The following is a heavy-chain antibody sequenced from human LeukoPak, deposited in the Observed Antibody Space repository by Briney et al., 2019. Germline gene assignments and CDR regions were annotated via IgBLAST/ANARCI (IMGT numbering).Heavy chain of an antibody. D-gene: IGHD4-23*01. Sequence: GGSLRLSCAASEFAFSLYAMNWVRQAPGEGPEWVSSISGSGAEIRYADSVKGRFTISRDNSQNTLYLRMNSLRVEDTAIYYCSKDLATRSIGYFDYWGQGTLVTVSS. CDR1: EFAFSLYA. V-gene: IGHV3-23*01. CDR3: SKDLATRSIGYFDY. CDR2: ISGSGAEI. J-gene: IGHJ4*02.